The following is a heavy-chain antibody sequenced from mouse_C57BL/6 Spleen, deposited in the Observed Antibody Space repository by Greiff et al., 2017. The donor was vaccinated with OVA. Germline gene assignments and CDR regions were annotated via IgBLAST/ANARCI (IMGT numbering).Heavy chain of an antibody. J-gene: IGHJ4*01. V-gene: IGHV1-42*01. CDR3: ASPGKSYAMDY. CDR1: GYSFTGYY. CDR2: INPSTGGT. Sequence: EVQLQQSGPELVKPGAPVKISCKASGYSFTGYYMNWVKQSPEKSLEWIGEINPSTGGTTYNQKFKAKATLTVDKSSSTAYMQLKSLTSKDSAVYYCASPGKSYAMDYWGQGTSVTVSS. D-gene: IGHD4-1*01.